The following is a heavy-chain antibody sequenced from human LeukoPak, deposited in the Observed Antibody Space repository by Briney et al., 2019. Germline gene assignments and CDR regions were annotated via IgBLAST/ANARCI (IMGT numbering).Heavy chain of an antibody. D-gene: IGHD3-22*01. Sequence: SETLSLTCAVYGGSFRGYYWSWIRQPPGKGLEWIGEINHSGSTNYNPSLKSRVTISLDTSKNQFSLKLSSVTAADTAVYYCARASYSYDINGWVPFDYWGQGTLVTVSS. CDR3: ARASYSYDINGWVPFDY. CDR2: INHSGST. CDR1: GGSFRGYY. V-gene: IGHV4-34*01. J-gene: IGHJ4*02.